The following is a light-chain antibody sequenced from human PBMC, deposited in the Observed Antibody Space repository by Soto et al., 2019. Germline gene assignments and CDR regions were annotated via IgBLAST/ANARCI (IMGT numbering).Light chain of an antibody. V-gene: IGLV2-14*01. CDR1: SSDVGKYNY. CDR2: EVS. Sequence: QSVLTQPASVSGSPGQSITISCTGTSSDVGKYNYVSWYQQHPAKAPKLMIFEVSNRPSGVSNRFSGCKAGNTAALTISGLQAEDEAEYYCSSYSGSSINTVVFGGGTKLTVL. J-gene: IGLJ2*01. CDR3: SSYSGSSINTVV.